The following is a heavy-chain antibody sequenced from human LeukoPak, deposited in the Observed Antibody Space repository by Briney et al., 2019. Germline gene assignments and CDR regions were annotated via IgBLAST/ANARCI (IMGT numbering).Heavy chain of an antibody. Sequence: ASVKVSCKASGYTFTGYYMHWVRQAPGQGLEWMGWISPNSGGTNYAQKFQGWVTMTRDTSISTAYMELSRLRSDDTAVYYCARVASDYYDSSVSDAFDIWGQGTMVTVSS. D-gene: IGHD3-22*01. V-gene: IGHV1-2*04. CDR1: GYTFTGYY. CDR3: ARVASDYYDSSVSDAFDI. CDR2: ISPNSGGT. J-gene: IGHJ3*02.